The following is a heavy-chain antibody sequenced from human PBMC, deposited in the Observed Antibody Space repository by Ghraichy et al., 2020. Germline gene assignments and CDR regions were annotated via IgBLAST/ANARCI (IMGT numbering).Heavy chain of an antibody. J-gene: IGHJ4*02. CDR1: GFTFSSYW. CDR3: AREEVEGRGGWGIVVVPAAPDY. Sequence: GGSLRLSCAASGFTFSSYWMSWVRQAPGKGLEWVANIKQDGSEKYYVDSVKGRFTISRDNAKNSLYLQMNSLRAEDTAVYYCAREEVEGRGGWGIVVVPAAPDYWGQGTLVTVSS. V-gene: IGHV3-7*03. CDR2: IKQDGSEK. D-gene: IGHD2-2*01.